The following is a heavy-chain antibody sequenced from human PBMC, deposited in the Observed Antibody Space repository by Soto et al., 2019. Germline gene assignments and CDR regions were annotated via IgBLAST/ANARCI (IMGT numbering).Heavy chain of an antibody. D-gene: IGHD4-17*01. CDR3: ARGAVNYYYEDV. CDR2: IKRDGSTT. Sequence: EVQLVESGGGLVQPGGSLRLSCAASGFTFSDYWMHWVRQAPGKGLEWVSRIKRDGSTTNYADSVKGRFTISRDNAKNTLYLGMNSVRVEDTADYYCARGAVNYYYEDVWGNGSTVTVSS. V-gene: IGHV3-74*01. CDR1: GFTFSDYW. J-gene: IGHJ6*03.